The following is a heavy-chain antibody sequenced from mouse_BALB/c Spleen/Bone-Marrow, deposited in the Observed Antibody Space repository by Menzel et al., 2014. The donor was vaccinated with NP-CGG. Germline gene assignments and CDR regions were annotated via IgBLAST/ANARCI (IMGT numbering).Heavy chain of an antibody. CDR1: GYSFTSYW. D-gene: IGHD2-1*01. CDR2: IYPRNSDT. CDR3: TKIYYGNSFDV. Sequence: DVKLVESGTVLARPGASVKMSCKASGYSFTSYWMHWVKQRPGQGLEWIGAIYPRNSDTSYNQKFKGKAKLTAVTSASTAYMEHSSLTNEDSAVYYCTKIYYGNSFDVWGAGTTVTVSS. J-gene: IGHJ1*01. V-gene: IGHV1-5*01.